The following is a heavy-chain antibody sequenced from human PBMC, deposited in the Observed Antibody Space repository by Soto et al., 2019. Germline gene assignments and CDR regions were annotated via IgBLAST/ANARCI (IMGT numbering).Heavy chain of an antibody. D-gene: IGHD3-10*01. CDR1: GFTFNSYA. CDR3: AKDPSYYGSGEDFDY. Sequence: GGSLRLSCAASGFTFNSYAMSWVRQAPGKGLEWVSAISGSGGSTYYADSVKGRFTISRDNSKNTLYLQMNSLRAEDTAVYYCAKDPSYYGSGEDFDYWGQGTLVTVSS. CDR2: ISGSGGST. J-gene: IGHJ4*02. V-gene: IGHV3-23*01.